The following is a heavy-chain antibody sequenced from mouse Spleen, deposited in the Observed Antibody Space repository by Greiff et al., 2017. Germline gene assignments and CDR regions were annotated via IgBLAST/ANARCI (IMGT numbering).Heavy chain of an antibody. CDR2: IDPSDSYT. Sequence: VQLQQPGAELVMPGASVKLSCKASGYTFTSYWMHWVKQRPGQGLEWIGEIDPSDSYTNYNQKFKGKATLTVDKSSSTAYMQLSSLTSEDSAVYYCARREIGYYGAMDYWGQGTSVTVSS. J-gene: IGHJ4*01. D-gene: IGHD2-3*01. CDR3: ARREIGYYGAMDY. V-gene: IGHV1-69*01. CDR1: GYTFTSYW.